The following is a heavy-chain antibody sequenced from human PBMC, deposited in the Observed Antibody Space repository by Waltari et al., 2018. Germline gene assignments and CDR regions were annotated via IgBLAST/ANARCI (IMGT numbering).Heavy chain of an antibody. V-gene: IGHV1-69*05. CDR1: GGTFSSYA. Sequence: QVQLVQSGAEVKKPGSSVKVSCKASGGTFSSYAISWVRQAPGQGLEWMGGIIPIFGTANAEQKFQGRCTITTDESTSTAYRELSSLRSEDTAVYYCAWGYYYDSSGYYYVDYWGQGTLVTVSS. D-gene: IGHD3-22*01. CDR3: AWGYYYDSSGYYYVDY. CDR2: IIPIFGTA. J-gene: IGHJ4*02.